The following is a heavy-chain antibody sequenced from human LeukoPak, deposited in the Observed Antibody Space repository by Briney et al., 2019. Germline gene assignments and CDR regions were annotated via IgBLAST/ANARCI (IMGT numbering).Heavy chain of an antibody. Sequence: ASVTDSCQACGYTFTCYRLRWLRQAPGQGLEWMGWISAYSGHTIYAQRLQGRVTMTTDTSTSTAYIELRSLTSDYTAVYYWARDCDCSDGSCDCDYWGQGTLVTVSS. CDR3: ARDCDCSDGSCDCDY. D-gene: IGHD2-15*01. CDR2: ISAYSGHT. CDR1: GYTFTCYR. J-gene: IGHJ4*02. V-gene: IGHV1-18*01.